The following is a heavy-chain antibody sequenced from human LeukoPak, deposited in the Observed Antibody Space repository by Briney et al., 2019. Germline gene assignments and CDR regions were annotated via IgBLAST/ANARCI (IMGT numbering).Heavy chain of an antibody. D-gene: IGHD4-17*01. CDR2: IHISGNT. J-gene: IGHJ4*02. Sequence: PSETLSLTCTVSGGSISSGSYCWSWIRQPAGKGLEWIGHIHISGNTNYNPSLKSRVSISVDTSKNQFSLKLSSVTAADTAVYYCARVPNRAGDYGDNYFDFWGQGGLVTVSS. V-gene: IGHV4-61*09. CDR1: GGSISSGSYC. CDR3: ARVPNRAGDYGDNYFDF.